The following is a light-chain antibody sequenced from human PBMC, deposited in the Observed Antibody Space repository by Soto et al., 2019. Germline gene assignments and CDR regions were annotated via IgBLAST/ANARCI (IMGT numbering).Light chain of an antibody. CDR1: QSVSNTY. V-gene: IGKV3-20*01. J-gene: IGKJ1*01. CDR2: DIS. Sequence: ETVLTQSPATLSLSPGERATLSCRASQSVSNTYLAWYQQKPGQAPRLLMYDISSRATGISDRFSGSGSGTDFTLTISRLEPEDFAVYYCQQYGSSPGTFGQGTKVDIK. CDR3: QQYGSSPGT.